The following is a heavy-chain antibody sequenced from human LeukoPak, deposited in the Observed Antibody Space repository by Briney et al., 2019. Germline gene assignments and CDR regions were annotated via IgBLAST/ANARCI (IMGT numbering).Heavy chain of an antibody. Sequence: GASVKVSCKASGYTFTSYGISWVRQAPGQGLEWMGWISAYNGNTNYAQKLQGRVTMTTDTSTSTAYMELRSLRSEDTAVYYCARVGQQLDSSYFDYWGQGTLVTVSS. V-gene: IGHV1-18*01. J-gene: IGHJ4*02. CDR1: GYTFTSYG. CDR2: ISAYNGNT. CDR3: ARVGQQLDSSYFDY. D-gene: IGHD6-13*01.